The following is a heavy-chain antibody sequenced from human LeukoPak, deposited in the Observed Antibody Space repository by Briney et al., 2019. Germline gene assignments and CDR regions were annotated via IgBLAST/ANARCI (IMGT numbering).Heavy chain of an antibody. Sequence: PSETLSLTCTVSGGSISSYYWSWIRQPAGKGLEWIGRIYTSGSTNYNPSLKSRVTMSVDTSKNQFSLKLSSVTAADTAVYYCAREGTYSSGWYGHYYYYYMDVRGKGTTVTVSS. CDR2: IYTSGST. J-gene: IGHJ6*03. CDR3: AREGTYSSGWYGHYYYYYMDV. D-gene: IGHD6-19*01. CDR1: GGSISSYY. V-gene: IGHV4-4*07.